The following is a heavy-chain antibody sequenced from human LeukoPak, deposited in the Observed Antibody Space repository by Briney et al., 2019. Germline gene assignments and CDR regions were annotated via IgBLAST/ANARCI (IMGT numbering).Heavy chain of an antibody. D-gene: IGHD6-19*01. V-gene: IGHV4-30-4*01. CDR1: GGSINSGDYY. Sequence: PQTLSLTCTVSGGSINSGDYYWSWIRQPPGKGLEWVGYIYYSGSPYYNPSLRSRVSISVDTSKNQFSLRLSSVTAADTAVYYCARQIVAGHFDYWGRGTLVAVSS. CDR2: IYYSGSP. J-gene: IGHJ4*02. CDR3: ARQIVAGHFDY.